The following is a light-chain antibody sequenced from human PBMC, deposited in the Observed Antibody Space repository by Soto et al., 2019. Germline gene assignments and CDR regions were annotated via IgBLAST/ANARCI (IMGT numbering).Light chain of an antibody. CDR1: QSVSSL. J-gene: IGKJ4*01. Sequence: DIQMTQSPSSLSASVGDSVSITCRASQSVSSLLNWYQKKPGKPPYLLIYGASTLQSGVPSRFSGAGSGTDFSLTISTLRPDDSASYYCQQSSTLPLTFGGGTQVEIK. CDR3: QQSSTLPLT. CDR2: GAS. V-gene: IGKV1-39*01.